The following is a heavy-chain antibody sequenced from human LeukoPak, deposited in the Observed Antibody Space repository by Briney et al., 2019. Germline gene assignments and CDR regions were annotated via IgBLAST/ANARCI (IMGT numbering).Heavy chain of an antibody. CDR2: IWYDGSNK. CDR3: ARDYYDSSGYYGYGMDV. V-gene: IGHV3-33*01. CDR1: GFTFSSYG. D-gene: IGHD3-22*01. Sequence: GRSLRLSCAAPGFTFSSYGMHWVRQAPGKGLEWVAVIWYDGSNKYYADSVKGRFTISRDNSKNTLYLQMNSLRAEDTAVYYCARDYYDSSGYYGYGMDVWGQGTTVTVSS. J-gene: IGHJ6*02.